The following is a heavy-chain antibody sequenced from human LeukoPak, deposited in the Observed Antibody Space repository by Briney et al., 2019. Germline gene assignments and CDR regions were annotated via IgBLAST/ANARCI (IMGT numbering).Heavy chain of an antibody. D-gene: IGHD3-10*01. CDR2: ISYDGSNK. V-gene: IGHV3-30-3*01. J-gene: IGHJ4*02. Sequence: GRSLRLSCAASGFTFSSYAMHWVRQAPGKGLEWVAVISYDGSNKYYADSVKGRFTISRDNSKNTLYLQMNSLRAEDTAVYYCARDPQLLWFGVDYWGQGTLVTVSS. CDR1: GFTFSSYA. CDR3: ARDPQLLWFGVDY.